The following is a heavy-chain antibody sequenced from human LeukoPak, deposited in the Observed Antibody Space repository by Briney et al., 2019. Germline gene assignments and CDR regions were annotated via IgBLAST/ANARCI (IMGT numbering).Heavy chain of an antibody. D-gene: IGHD3-16*02. Sequence: GPLRLSCGASGFTFSSFWMSWVRQARGKGLEGSGEINHSGSTNYNPSLKSRGTISVDTSKHHFSLKLSSVTAADTAVYYCARGRYDYVWGSYRHNPDYWGQGTLVTVSS. CDR3: ARGRYDYVWGSYRHNPDY. V-gene: IGHV4-34*01. CDR1: GFTFSSFW. CDR2: INHSGST. J-gene: IGHJ4*02.